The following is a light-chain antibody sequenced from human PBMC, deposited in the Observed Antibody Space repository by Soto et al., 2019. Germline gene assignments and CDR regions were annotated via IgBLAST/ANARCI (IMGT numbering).Light chain of an antibody. V-gene: IGLV1-40*01. J-gene: IGLJ1*01. CDR2: VNS. CDR3: QSYDSSLSGYV. Sequence: QSALTQPPSVSGAPGQRVTISCTGSSSNIGAGYDVHWYQQLPGTAPKLLIYVNSNRPSGVPGRFSGSKSGTSASLAITGLQAEDEADYYGQSYDSSLSGYVFGTGTKLTVL. CDR1: SSNIGAGYD.